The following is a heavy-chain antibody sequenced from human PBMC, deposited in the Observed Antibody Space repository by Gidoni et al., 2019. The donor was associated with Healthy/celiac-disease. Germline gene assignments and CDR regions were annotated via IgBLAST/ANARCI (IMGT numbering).Heavy chain of an antibody. J-gene: IGHJ4*02. D-gene: IGHD3-9*01. CDR3: AKDSGRYFDRGGFDY. CDR1: SFPFSSYG. Sequence: QVQLVESGGGWVQPGRSLRFSCAASSFPFSSYGMHWVRQAPGKGLEWVAVISYDGSNKYYADSVKGRFTISRDNSKNTLYLQMNSLRAEDTAVYYCAKDSGRYFDRGGFDYWGQGTLVTVSS. CDR2: ISYDGSNK. V-gene: IGHV3-30*18.